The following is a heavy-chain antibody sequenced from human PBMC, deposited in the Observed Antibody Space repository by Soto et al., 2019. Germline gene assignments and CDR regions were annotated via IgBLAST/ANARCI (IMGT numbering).Heavy chain of an antibody. J-gene: IGHJ3*02. V-gene: IGHV1-3*01. CDR3: ARAFYYDRSGYYLSGAFDI. CDR2: INAGNGNT. D-gene: IGHD3-22*01. CDR1: GYTFTSYA. Sequence: ASVKVSCKASGYTFTSYAMHWVRQAPGQRLEWMGWINAGNGNTKYSQKFQGRVTITRDTSASTAYMELSSLRSEDTAVYYCARAFYYDRSGYYLSGAFDIWGQGKMVPVSS.